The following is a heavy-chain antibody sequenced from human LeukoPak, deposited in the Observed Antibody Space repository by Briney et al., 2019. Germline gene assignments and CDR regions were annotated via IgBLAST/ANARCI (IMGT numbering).Heavy chain of an antibody. V-gene: IGHV1-18*01. D-gene: IGHD1-26*01. Sequence: ASVEVSCKASGYTFTSYGISWVRQAPGQGLEWMGWISAYNGNTNYAQKLQGRVTMTTDTSTSTAYMELRSLRSDDTAVYYCARDLRRWDNYYYGMDVWGQGTTVTVSS. CDR3: ARDLRRWDNYYYGMDV. J-gene: IGHJ6*02. CDR2: ISAYNGNT. CDR1: GYTFTSYG.